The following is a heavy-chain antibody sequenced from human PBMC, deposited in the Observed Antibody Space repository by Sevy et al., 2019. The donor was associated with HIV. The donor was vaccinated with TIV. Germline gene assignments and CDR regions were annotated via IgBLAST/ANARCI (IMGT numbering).Heavy chain of an antibody. CDR1: GFTFSSYA. D-gene: IGHD1-26*01. V-gene: IGHV3-23*01. CDR2: LSGNGGST. J-gene: IGHJ3*02. Sequence: GGSLRLSCAASGFTFSSYAMNWVRQAPGKGLEWVSGLSGNGGSTNCADSVKGRFTISRDNSKNTLYLQMNSLRAEDTAIYCCTKDRVWKLEDAFDIWGQGTMVTVSS. CDR3: TKDRVWKLEDAFDI.